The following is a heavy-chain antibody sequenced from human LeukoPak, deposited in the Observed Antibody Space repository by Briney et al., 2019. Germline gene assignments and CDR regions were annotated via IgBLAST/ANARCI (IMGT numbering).Heavy chain of an antibody. D-gene: IGHD1-26*01. J-gene: IGHJ4*02. V-gene: IGHV4-59*01. CDR3: AREGPREGYFDY. CDR2: IYYSGST. CDR1: GGSISSYY. Sequence: PSETLSLTCTDSGGSISSYYWSWIRQPPGKGLEWIGYIYYSGSTNYNPSLKSRVTISVDTSKNQFSLKLSSVTAADTAVYYCAREGPREGYFDYWGQGTLVTVSS.